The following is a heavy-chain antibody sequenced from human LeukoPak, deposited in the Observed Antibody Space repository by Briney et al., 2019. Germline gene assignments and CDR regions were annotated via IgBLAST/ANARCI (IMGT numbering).Heavy chain of an antibody. CDR1: GFTFSSYE. CDR2: ISSSGSTI. CDR3: ARGYGLRSSGWRHFDY. J-gene: IGHJ4*02. V-gene: IGHV3-48*03. D-gene: IGHD6-19*01. Sequence: PGGSLRLSCAASGFTFSSYEMNWVRQAPGKGLEWVSYISSSGSTIYYADSVKGRFTISRDNAKNSLYLQMNSLRAEDTAVYYCARGYGLRSSGWRHFDYWGQGTLVTVSS.